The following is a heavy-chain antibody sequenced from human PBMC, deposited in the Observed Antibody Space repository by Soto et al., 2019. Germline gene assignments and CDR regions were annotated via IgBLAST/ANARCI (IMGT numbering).Heavy chain of an antibody. D-gene: IGHD3-10*01. Sequence: QVQLVQSGAEVKKPGSSVKVSCKASGGTFSSYTISWVRQAPGQGLEWMGRIIPILGIANYAQKFQGRVTITADKSTSTAYMELSSLRSEDTAVYYCASGYGLELAFDIWGQGTMVTVSS. CDR3: ASGYGLELAFDI. CDR1: GGTFSSYT. J-gene: IGHJ3*02. V-gene: IGHV1-69*02. CDR2: IIPILGIA.